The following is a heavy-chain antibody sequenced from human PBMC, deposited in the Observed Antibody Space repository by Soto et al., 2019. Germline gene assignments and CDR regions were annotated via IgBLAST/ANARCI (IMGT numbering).Heavy chain of an antibody. CDR1: GGSFSGYY. V-gene: IGHV4-34*01. J-gene: IGHJ5*02. CDR3: ARGARYSYGYPWFDP. D-gene: IGHD5-18*01. CDR2: INHSGST. Sequence: SETLSLTCAVYGGSFSGYYWSWIRQPPGKGLEWIGEINHSGSTNYNPSLKSRVTISVDTSKNQFSLKLSSVTAADTAVYYCARGARYSYGYPWFDPWGQGTLVTVSS.